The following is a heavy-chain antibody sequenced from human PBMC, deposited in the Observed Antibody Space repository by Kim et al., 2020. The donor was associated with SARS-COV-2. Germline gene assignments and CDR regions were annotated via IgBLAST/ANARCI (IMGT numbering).Heavy chain of an antibody. V-gene: IGHV3-23*01. CDR2: ISGSGGST. J-gene: IGHJ1*01. CDR3: AKVGVQWLVAEYFQH. Sequence: GGSLRLSCAASGFTFSSYAMSWVRQAPGKGLEWVSAISGSGGSTYYADSVKGRFTISRDNSKNTLYLQMNSLRAEDTAVYYCAKVGVQWLVAEYFQHWGQGTLVTVSS. CDR1: GFTFSSYA. D-gene: IGHD6-19*01.